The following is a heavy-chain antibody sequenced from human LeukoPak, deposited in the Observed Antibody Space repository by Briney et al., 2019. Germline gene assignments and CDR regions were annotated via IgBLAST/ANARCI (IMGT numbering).Heavy chain of an antibody. CDR1: GYTFTGYY. J-gene: IGHJ4*02. CDR3: ARDGGHCSSTSCSENY. CDR2: INPNSGGT. Sequence: ASVXXXCKASGYTFTGYYXHWVRQXPGQGLEWMGXINPNSGGTNYAQKFQGRVTMTRDTSISTAYMELSRLRSDDTAVYYCARDGGHCSSTSCSENYWGQGTLVTVSS. V-gene: IGHV1-2*02. D-gene: IGHD2-2*01.